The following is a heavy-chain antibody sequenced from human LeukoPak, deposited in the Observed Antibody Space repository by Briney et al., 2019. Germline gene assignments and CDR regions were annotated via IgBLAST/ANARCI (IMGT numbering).Heavy chain of an antibody. CDR3: AREGASGGSYSADY. CDR2: IYYSGST. V-gene: IGHV4-39*02. D-gene: IGHD1-26*01. CDR1: GGSISSSSYY. Sequence: SETLSLTCTVSGGSISSSSYYWGWIRQPPGKGLEWIGSIYYSGSTYYNPSLKSRVTISVDTSKNQFSLKLSSVTAADTAVYYCAREGASGGSYSADYWGQGTLVTVSS. J-gene: IGHJ4*02.